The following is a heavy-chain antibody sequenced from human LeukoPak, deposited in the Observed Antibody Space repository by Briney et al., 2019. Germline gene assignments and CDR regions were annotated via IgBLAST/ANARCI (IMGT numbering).Heavy chain of an antibody. CDR2: MNPNSGNT. J-gene: IGHJ6*03. Sequence: ASVKVSCKASGGTFSSYDINWVRQATGQGLEWMGWMNPNSGNTGYAQKFQGRVTITRNTSISTAYMELSSLRSEDTAVYYCARGPQQLVPYYYYYYYMDVWGKGTTVTVSS. CDR3: ARGPQQLVPYYYYYYYMDV. V-gene: IGHV1-8*03. D-gene: IGHD6-13*01. CDR1: GGTFSSYD.